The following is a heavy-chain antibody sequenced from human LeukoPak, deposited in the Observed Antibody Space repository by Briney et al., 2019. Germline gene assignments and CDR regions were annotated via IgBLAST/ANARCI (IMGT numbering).Heavy chain of an antibody. D-gene: IGHD2-8*01. J-gene: IGHJ6*02. CDR3: ARHFGVSYYYYGMDV. Sequence: SETLSLTCTVSGDSLSTYSWSWLRQPPGKGLEYIGYIYYSGSTNYNPSLKSRVTMSVDTSKNQFSLKLNSVTAADTAVYYCARHFGVSYYYYGMDVWGQGTTVTVSS. CDR2: IYYSGST. V-gene: IGHV4-59*08. CDR1: GDSLSTYS.